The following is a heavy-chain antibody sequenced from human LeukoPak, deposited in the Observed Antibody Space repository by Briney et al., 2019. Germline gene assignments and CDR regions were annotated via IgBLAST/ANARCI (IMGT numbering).Heavy chain of an antibody. J-gene: IGHJ6*03. CDR3: ARRWNYGRNYYIDV. CDR1: GGSFSGYY. D-gene: IGHD1-7*01. CDR2: INDSGRI. V-gene: IGHV4-34*01. Sequence: PSETLSLTCAVYGGSFSGYYWSWIRQPPGKGLEWIGEINDSGRINYNPSPMSRVTVSVDTSKNQFSLRLTSVTATDTAVYYCARRWNYGRNYYIDVWGNGATVSVSS.